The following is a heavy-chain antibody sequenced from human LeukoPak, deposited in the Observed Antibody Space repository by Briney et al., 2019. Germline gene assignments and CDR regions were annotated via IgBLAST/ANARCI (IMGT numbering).Heavy chain of an antibody. CDR1: GGSISSGSDY. V-gene: IGHV4-61*02. J-gene: IGHJ4*02. D-gene: IGHD3-22*01. CDR2: IYTSGST. Sequence: SETLSLTCTVSGGSISSGSDYWSWIRQPAGKGLEWIGRIYTSGSTNYNPSLKSRVTISVDTSKNQFSLKLSSVTAADTAVYYCARGSGTYYYDSSGYYLDYWGQGTLVTVSS. CDR3: ARGSGTYYYDSSGYYLDY.